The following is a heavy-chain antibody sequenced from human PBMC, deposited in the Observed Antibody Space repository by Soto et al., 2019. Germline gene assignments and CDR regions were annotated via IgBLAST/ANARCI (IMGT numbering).Heavy chain of an antibody. Sequence: PKLSCAASGFTFSSYAMSWVRQAPGKGLKWISSISGSGTSTYYADSVKGRFTISRDNSKNTMYLQMNSLRAEDTALYFCAKENTPDYGDYVDYWGQGTLVTVSS. V-gene: IGHV3-23*01. J-gene: IGHJ4*02. CDR1: GFTFSSYA. CDR3: AKENTPDYGDYVDY. D-gene: IGHD4-17*01. CDR2: ISGSGTST.